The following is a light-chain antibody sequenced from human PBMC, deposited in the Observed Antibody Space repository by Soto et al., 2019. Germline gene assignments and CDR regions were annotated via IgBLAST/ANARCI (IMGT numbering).Light chain of an antibody. J-gene: IGLJ3*02. CDR3: TSYGGSNNLV. V-gene: IGLV2-8*01. Sequence: SVLTQPPSASGSPGQSVTISCTGSSSDVGGYKYVSWYQHHPGKAPKLMIYEVNKRPSGVPDRFSGSKSGNTASLTVSGLQADDEADYYCTSYGGSNNLVFGGGTQLTVL. CDR1: SSDVGGYKY. CDR2: EVN.